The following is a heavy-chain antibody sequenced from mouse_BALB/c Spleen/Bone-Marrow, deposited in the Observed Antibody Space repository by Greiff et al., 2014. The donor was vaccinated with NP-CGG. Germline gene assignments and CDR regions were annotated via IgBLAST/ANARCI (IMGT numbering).Heavy chain of an antibody. Sequence: QVQLKESGAELAKPGASVKMSCKASGYNFISYWMHWVKQRPGQGLEWIGYINPSTGYTEYNQKFKDKATLTADKSSSKAYMQLSSLTSEDSAVYYCARNYYYDGGYYAMDYWGQGTSVTVSS. CDR3: ARNYYYDGGYYAMDY. CDR1: GYNFISYW. V-gene: IGHV1-7*01. D-gene: IGHD2-4*01. CDR2: INPSTGYT. J-gene: IGHJ4*01.